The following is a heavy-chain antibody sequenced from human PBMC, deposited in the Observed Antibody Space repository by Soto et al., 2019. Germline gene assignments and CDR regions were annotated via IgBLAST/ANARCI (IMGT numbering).Heavy chain of an antibody. V-gene: IGHV4-39*01. CDR1: GAPISSSDYY. CDR2: IYYSGRT. CDR3: ARQEGYTAGCQGY. Sequence: QVQLQESGPGLVKPSETLSLTCSVSGAPISSSDYYWGWIRQPPGEGLEWIGSIYYSGRTNYNPSLNSRVTISLDTSKNQFSLKLSSVTAADTAVYYCARQEGYTAGCQGYWGQGTLVTVSS. D-gene: IGHD5-18*01. J-gene: IGHJ4*02.